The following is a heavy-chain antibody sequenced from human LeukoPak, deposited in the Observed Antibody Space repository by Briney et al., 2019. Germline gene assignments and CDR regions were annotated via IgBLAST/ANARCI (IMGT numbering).Heavy chain of an antibody. V-gene: IGHV4-30-2*01. CDR3: ARDFRQQLVPNWFDP. CDR1: GGSISSGGYY. CDR2: IYHSGST. Sequence: PSQTLSLTCTVSGGSISSGGYYWSWIRQLPGKGLEWIGYIYHSGSTYYNPSLKSRVTISVDRSKNQFSLKLSSVTAADTAVYYCARDFRQQLVPNWFDPWGQEPWSPSPQ. J-gene: IGHJ5*02. D-gene: IGHD6-13*01.